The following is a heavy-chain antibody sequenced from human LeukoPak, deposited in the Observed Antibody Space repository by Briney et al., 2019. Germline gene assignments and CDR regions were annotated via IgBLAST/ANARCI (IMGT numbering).Heavy chain of an antibody. CDR3: ARVLPYYYYMDV. J-gene: IGHJ6*03. V-gene: IGHV3-30*04. CDR1: GFTFSSYA. Sequence: GGSLRLSCAASGFTFSSYAMHWVRQAPGKGLEWVAVISYDGSNKYYADSVKGRFTISRDNSKNTLYLQMNSLRAEDTAVYYCARVLPYYYYMDVWGKGTTVTVSS. CDR2: ISYDGSNK.